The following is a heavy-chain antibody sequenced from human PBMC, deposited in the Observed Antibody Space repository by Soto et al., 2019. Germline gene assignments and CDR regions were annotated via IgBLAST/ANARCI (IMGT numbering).Heavy chain of an antibody. Sequence: QVQLQQWGAGLLKPSETLSLTYAVYGGSVSSGNYYWSWIRQPPGKGLEWIGEMSHRGGTHFNPSLKSRVTISVDTSKNHFSLKMSSVTAADTALYYCARVERGTATTVVDAFDIWGPGTMVTVSS. D-gene: IGHD1-1*01. CDR2: MSHRGGT. J-gene: IGHJ3*02. V-gene: IGHV4-34*01. CDR3: ARVERGTATTVVDAFDI. CDR1: GGSVSSGNYY.